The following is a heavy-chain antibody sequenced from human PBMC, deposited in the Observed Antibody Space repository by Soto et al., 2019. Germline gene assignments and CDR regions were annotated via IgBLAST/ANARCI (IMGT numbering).Heavy chain of an antibody. CDR3: ARDEDLGEAARIPPSIDY. CDR1: GFTFSSYA. D-gene: IGHD3-16*01. CDR2: ISYDGSNK. Sequence: QVQLVESGGGVVQPGRSLRLSCAASGFTFSSYAMHWVRQAPGKGLEWVAVISYDGSNKYYADSVKGRFTISRDNSKNTLYLQMNSLRAEDTVVYYCARDEDLGEAARIPPSIDYWGQGTLVTVSS. J-gene: IGHJ4*02. V-gene: IGHV3-30-3*01.